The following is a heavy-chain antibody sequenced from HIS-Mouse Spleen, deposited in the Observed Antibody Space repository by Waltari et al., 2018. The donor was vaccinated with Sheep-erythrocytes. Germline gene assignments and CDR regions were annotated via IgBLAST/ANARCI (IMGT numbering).Heavy chain of an antibody. J-gene: IGHJ4*02. V-gene: IGHV4-39*07. D-gene: IGHD6-6*01. CDR1: GGSISSSSYY. CDR3: ARVSVAARFDY. CDR2: IYYSRRT. Sequence: QLQLQESGPGLVKPSETLSLTCTVSGGSISSSSYYWGWIRQPPGKGLEWIGSIYYSRRTYYNPSLKGRVTISVDTSKNQFSLKLSSVTAADTAVYYCARVSVAARFDYWGQGTLVTVSS.